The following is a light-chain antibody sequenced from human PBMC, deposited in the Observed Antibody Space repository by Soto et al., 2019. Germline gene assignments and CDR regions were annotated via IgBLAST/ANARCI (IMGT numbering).Light chain of an antibody. V-gene: IGLV2-14*03. CDR1: SSDVGGYNY. CDR3: SSYTTSNTRQIV. J-gene: IGLJ1*01. Sequence: QSVLTQPASVSGSPGQSITISCTGTSSDVGGYNYVSWYQHHPGKAPKLLIYDVSNRPSGISNRFSGSKSDNTASLTISGLQPEDDADYYCSSYTTSNTRQIVFGTGTKLTVL. CDR2: DVS.